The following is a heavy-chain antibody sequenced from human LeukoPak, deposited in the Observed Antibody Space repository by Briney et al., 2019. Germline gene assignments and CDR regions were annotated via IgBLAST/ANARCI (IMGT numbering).Heavy chain of an antibody. CDR2: INSDGSST. V-gene: IGHV3-74*01. CDR1: GFTFSRYW. J-gene: IGHJ5*02. CDR3: ARGGGPEGWFDP. D-gene: IGHD3-16*01. Sequence: GGSLRLSCAASGFTFSRYWMHWVRQAPGKWLVWVSRINSDGSSTNYADSVKGRFTISRDNAKNTLYLQMNSLRAEDTAVYYCARGGGPEGWFDPWGQGTLVTVSS.